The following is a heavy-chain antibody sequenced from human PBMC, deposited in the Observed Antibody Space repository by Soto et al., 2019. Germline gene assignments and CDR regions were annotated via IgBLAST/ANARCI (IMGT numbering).Heavy chain of an antibody. CDR2: IIPIFGTA. D-gene: IGHD3-22*01. CDR1: GGTFSSYA. Sequence: VKVSCKASGGTFSSYAISWVRQAPGQGLEWMGGIIPIFGTANYAQKFQGRVTITADESTSTAYMELSSLRSEDTAVYYCARDGVYYDSSGPNWFDPWGQGTLVTVSS. V-gene: IGHV1-69*01. J-gene: IGHJ5*02. CDR3: ARDGVYYDSSGPNWFDP.